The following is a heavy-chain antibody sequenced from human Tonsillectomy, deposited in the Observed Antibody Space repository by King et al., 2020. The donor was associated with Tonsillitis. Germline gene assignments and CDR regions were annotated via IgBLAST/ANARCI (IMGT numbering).Heavy chain of an antibody. CDR1: GFTFCSFG. Sequence: QLVQSGAEVKNRGASVRVSCKASGFTFCSFGITWVRQAPGQGLEWLGWISDNTGKKNDAQNFQGRVIMTADTSTATAYMELRNLRSDDTAVYFCARRRNGLSSYYFDYWGQGTLVSVSS. V-gene: IGHV1-18*01. CDR2: ISDNTGKK. J-gene: IGHJ4*02. CDR3: ARRRNGLSSYYFDY. D-gene: IGHD2-2*01.